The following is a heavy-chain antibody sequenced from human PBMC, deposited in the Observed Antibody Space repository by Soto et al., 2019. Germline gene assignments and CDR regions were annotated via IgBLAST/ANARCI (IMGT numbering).Heavy chain of an antibody. V-gene: IGHV1-69*01. Sequence: QVQLVQSGAEVKKPGSSVKVSCKASGGTFSSYAISWVRQAPGQGLEWMGGIIPIFGTANYAQKFQGRVTITADESTSTAYMELSSLRSEDTAVYYCARDESITILGADNGYGMDVWGQGTTVTVSS. CDR1: GGTFSSYA. CDR2: IIPIFGTA. J-gene: IGHJ6*02. CDR3: ARDESITILGADNGYGMDV. D-gene: IGHD3-3*01.